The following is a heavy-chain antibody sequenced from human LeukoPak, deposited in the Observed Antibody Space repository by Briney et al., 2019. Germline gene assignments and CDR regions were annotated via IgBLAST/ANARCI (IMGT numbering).Heavy chain of an antibody. J-gene: IGHJ4*02. V-gene: IGHV3-23*01. Sequence: GGFLRLSCAASGFTFSNYAMSWVRQAPGKGLEWVSSISGSGDTTYYADSVKGRFTISRDNSKNTLYLQMNSPRAEDTAVYYCAKAKTQAMVLPGNYWGQGTLVTVSS. D-gene: IGHD5-18*01. CDR3: AKAKTQAMVLPGNY. CDR2: ISGSGDTT. CDR1: GFTFSNYA.